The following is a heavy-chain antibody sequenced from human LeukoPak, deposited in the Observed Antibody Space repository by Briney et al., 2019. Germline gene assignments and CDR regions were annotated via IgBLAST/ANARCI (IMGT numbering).Heavy chain of an antibody. CDR1: GVSITNGDYY. CDR3: ASQGSGQGYLNWFDP. CDR2: VYHSGGT. Sequence: SQTLSLTCTVSGVSITNGDYYWSWIRQSPGKGPEWIGHVYHSGGTYYNPSLESRVTMSMDTSKNQFSLKLTSVTAADTAVYYCASQGSGQGYLNWFDPWGQGALVTVSS. V-gene: IGHV4-30-4*01. D-gene: IGHD5-18*01. J-gene: IGHJ5*02.